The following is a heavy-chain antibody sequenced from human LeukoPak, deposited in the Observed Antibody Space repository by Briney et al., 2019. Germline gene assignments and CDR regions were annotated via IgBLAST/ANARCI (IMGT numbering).Heavy chain of an antibody. CDR2: MNGDGSTT. CDR1: GFTFSNSW. J-gene: IGHJ4*02. D-gene: IGHD5-12*01. CDR3: ARSQGAYDT. Sequence: GRSLRLSCAASGFTFSNSWMHWVRQAPGKGLVWVSRMNGDGSTTTYADSVKGRFSISRDNAKNTLYLQMNSLRAEDTAVYYCARSQGAYDTWGQGTQVTVSS. V-gene: IGHV3-74*01.